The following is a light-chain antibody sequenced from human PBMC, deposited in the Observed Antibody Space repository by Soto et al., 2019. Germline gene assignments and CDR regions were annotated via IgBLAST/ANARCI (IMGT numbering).Light chain of an antibody. V-gene: IGKV2-24*01. CDR3: MQATQYPPYT. J-gene: IGKJ2*01. CDR1: QSLLHSDGNTY. CDR2: KIS. Sequence: DIVMTQTPLSSPVTLGQPASISCRSSQSLLHSDGNTYLSWLQQRPGQPPRLLIYKISNRLSGVPDRFSGSGAGTDFTLKISRVEADDVGVYYCMQATQYPPYTFGLGTKLEI.